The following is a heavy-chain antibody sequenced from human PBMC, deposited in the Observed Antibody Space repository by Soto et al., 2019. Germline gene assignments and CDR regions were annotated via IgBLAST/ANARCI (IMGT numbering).Heavy chain of an antibody. CDR3: ARGRHYYDSSGYSVFFQH. V-gene: IGHV4-39*01. Sequence: SETLSLTCTVSGGSISSSSYYWGWIRQPPGKGLEWIGSVYYSGSTYYNPSLKSRVTISVDTSKNQFSLKLSSVTAADTAVYYCARGRHYYDSSGYSVFFQHWGQGTLVTVSS. J-gene: IGHJ1*01. D-gene: IGHD3-22*01. CDR1: GGSISSSSYY. CDR2: VYYSGST.